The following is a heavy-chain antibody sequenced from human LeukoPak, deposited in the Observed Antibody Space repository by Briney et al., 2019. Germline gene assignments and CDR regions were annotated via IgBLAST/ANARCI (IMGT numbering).Heavy chain of an antibody. Sequence: SETLSLTCNVSGGSISSGSYYWSWIRQPAGKGLEWIGRIYTSGSTNYNSSLESRVTISADTSKNQFSLKLTSMTAADTAVYYCARNPGGTSGYYFDYWGQGTLVTVSS. CDR3: ARNPGGTSGYYFDY. V-gene: IGHV4-61*02. CDR1: GGSISSGSYY. J-gene: IGHJ4*02. D-gene: IGHD4-23*01. CDR2: IYTSGST.